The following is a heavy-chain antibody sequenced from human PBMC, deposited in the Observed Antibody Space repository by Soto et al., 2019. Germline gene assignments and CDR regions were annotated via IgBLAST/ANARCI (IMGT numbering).Heavy chain of an antibody. V-gene: IGHV2-5*01. CDR1: GFSLSTSGVG. Sequence: QITLKESGPTLVKPTQTLTLTCTFSGFSLSTSGVGVGWIRQPPGKALEWLALIYWNDDKRYTPSLKSRLTITKDTSKNQVVLTVTNMDPVDTATYYCSHRRAGLNAVWGQGTLVTVSS. D-gene: IGHD2-8*01. J-gene: IGHJ4*02. CDR2: IYWNDDK. CDR3: SHRRAGLNAV.